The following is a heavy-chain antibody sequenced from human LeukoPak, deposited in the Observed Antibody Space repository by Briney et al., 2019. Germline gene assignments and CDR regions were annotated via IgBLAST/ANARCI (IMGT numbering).Heavy chain of an antibody. CDR1: GGSISRYY. J-gene: IGHJ4*02. Sequence: SETLSLTCTVSGGSISRYYWSWIRQPPGKGLEWIGNIYYNGRTKYKPSLKSRVTISVHPSKNQFSQNLRSLTAAYTAVYYCAGGGDSGDGFAGWGKGTRVTVS. V-gene: IGHV4-59*01. D-gene: IGHD5-12*01. CDR2: IYYNGRT. CDR3: AGGGDSGDGFAG.